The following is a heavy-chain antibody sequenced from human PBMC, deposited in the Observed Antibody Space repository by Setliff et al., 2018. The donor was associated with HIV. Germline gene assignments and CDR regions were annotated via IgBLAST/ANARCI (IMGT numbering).Heavy chain of an antibody. V-gene: IGHV3-30*02. D-gene: IGHD2-15*01. J-gene: IGHJ4*02. CDR2: IRYDGSNR. CDR1: GFIFSSYD. CDR3: AKDGQGYCSGGSCYPDY. Sequence: PGGSLRLSCAASGFIFSSYDMHWVRQAPGKGLAWVAFIRYDGSNRYYVDSVKGRFTISRDNSKNTMYLQMNSLRAEDTAVYYCAKDGQGYCSGGSCYPDYWGQGTLVTVSS.